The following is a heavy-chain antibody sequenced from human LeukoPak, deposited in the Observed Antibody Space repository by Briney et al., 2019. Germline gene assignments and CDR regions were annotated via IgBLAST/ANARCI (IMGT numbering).Heavy chain of an antibody. CDR1: GYTFTTDA. CDR3: ERDSFNDYGDGNNWFDP. D-gene: IGHD4-17*01. J-gene: IGHJ5*02. Sequence: ASLKVSCKASGYTFTTDAMNWVRQAPGQGLEWMGWINTNTGNPTYATGFTGRVGFSLDPSVSSAYLQISSLKAEETAVYYCERDSFNDYGDGNNWFDPWGQGTLVTVSS. CDR2: INTNTGNP. V-gene: IGHV7-4-1*02.